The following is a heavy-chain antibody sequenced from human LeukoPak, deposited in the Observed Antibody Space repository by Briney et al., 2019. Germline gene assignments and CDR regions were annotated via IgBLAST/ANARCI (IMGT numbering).Heavy chain of an antibody. CDR2: INHSGST. CDR3: AGVDTAMVNDAFDI. D-gene: IGHD5-18*01. CDR1: GGSFSGYY. V-gene: IGHV4-34*01. J-gene: IGHJ3*02. Sequence: SETLSLTCAVYGGSFSGYYWSWIRQPPGKGLEWIGEINHSGSTNYNPSLKSRVTISVDTSKNQFSLKLSSVTAADTAVYYCAGVDTAMVNDAFDIWGQGTMVTVSS.